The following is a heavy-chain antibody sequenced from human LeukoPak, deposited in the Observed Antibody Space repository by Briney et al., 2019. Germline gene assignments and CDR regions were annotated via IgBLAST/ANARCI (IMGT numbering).Heavy chain of an antibody. V-gene: IGHV3-23*01. CDR3: GKPTVGYSSGQKPAWPVDY. Sequence: GGSLRLSCEASGFTFGSHAMYWVRQAPGKGLEWVAGIFGSGGSPHYADPVKGRFTISRDNSRNTVYLQINSLRAEDTAVYYCGKPTVGYSSGQKPAWPVDYWGQGTLVTVSS. D-gene: IGHD5-18*01. CDR1: GFTFGSHA. CDR2: IFGSGGSP. J-gene: IGHJ4*02.